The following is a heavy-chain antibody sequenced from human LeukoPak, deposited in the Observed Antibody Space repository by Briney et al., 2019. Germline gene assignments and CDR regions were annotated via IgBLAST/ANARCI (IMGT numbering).Heavy chain of an antibody. V-gene: IGHV3-30*04. CDR2: ISCDGSNK. Sequence: GGSLRLSCAASGFTFSSYAMHWVRQAPGKGLEWVAVISCDGSNKYYADSVKGRFTISRDNSKNTLYLQMNSLRAEDTAVYYCARDKAGDSSGAFDIWGQGTMVTVSS. D-gene: IGHD3-22*01. J-gene: IGHJ3*02. CDR3: ARDKAGDSSGAFDI. CDR1: GFTFSSYA.